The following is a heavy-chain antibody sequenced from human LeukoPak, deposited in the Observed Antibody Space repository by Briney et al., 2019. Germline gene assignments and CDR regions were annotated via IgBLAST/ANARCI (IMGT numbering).Heavy chain of an antibody. CDR3: GRGSAGYPADY. CDR2: IYSGGIT. V-gene: IGHV3-66*01. J-gene: IGHJ4*02. D-gene: IGHD5-12*01. CDR1: GVTVMSNY. Sequence: GGSLRLSCEVSGVTVMSNYMGWVRQAPGKGLEWVSLIYSGGITYYADSVKGRFISSRDNSKNTLYLQMNSLRAEDTAVYYCGRGSAGYPADYRGQGTLVIVSS.